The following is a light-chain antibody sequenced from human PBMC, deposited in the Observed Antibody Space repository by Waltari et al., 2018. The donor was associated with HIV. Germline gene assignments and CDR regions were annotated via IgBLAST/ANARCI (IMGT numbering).Light chain of an antibody. J-gene: IGLJ1*01. CDR3: QAWDSGTGV. CDR2: QDD. V-gene: IGLV3-1*01. Sequence: SYELTQPHSVSVSPGQAATITCSGDHLDATYVCWYQQTPGRSPVLVIYQDDKRLSGIPDRFSGSNSGNTATLTISGTQTMDEADYYCQAWDSGTGVFGTGTTVTVL. CDR1: HLDATY.